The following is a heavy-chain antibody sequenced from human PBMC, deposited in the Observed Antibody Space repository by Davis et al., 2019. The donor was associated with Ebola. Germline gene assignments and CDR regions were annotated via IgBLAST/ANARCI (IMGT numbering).Heavy chain of an antibody. CDR1: GGTFSSYA. Sequence: ASVKVSCKASGGTFSSYAISWVRQAPGQGLEWMGWINPNSGGTNYAQKFQGRVTMTRDTSISTAYMELSRLRSDDTAVYYCARGGSSSPRAFDYWGQGTLVTVSS. CDR3: ARGGSSSPRAFDY. CDR2: INPNSGGT. V-gene: IGHV1-2*02. D-gene: IGHD6-6*01. J-gene: IGHJ4*02.